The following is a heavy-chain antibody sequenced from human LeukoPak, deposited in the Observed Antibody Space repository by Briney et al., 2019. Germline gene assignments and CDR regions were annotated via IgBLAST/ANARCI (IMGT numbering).Heavy chain of an antibody. CDR1: GGSVGSAGYY. D-gene: IGHD1-26*01. V-gene: IGHV4-61*08. Sequence: PSETLSLTCTVSGGSVGSAGYYWSWIRQPPGGGLEWVGYIFFIRNTNYNPSLKSRVTMSLDPSKNQFSLKLNSVTAADTAVYYCARTQSQSGSYRYYFGYWGQGTLVTVSS. J-gene: IGHJ4*02. CDR2: IFFIRNT. CDR3: ARTQSQSGSYRYYFGY.